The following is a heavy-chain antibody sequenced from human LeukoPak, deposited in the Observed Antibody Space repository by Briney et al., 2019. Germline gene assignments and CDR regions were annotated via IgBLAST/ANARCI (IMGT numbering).Heavy chain of an antibody. Sequence: ASVKVSCKASGYTFTGYYMHWVRQAPGQGLEWMGWINPNSGGTNYAQKFQGRVTMTRDTSISTAYMELSRLRSDDTAVYYCARDCGYVRYFDYWGQGTLVTVSS. J-gene: IGHJ4*02. D-gene: IGHD2-21*01. CDR1: GYTFTGYY. V-gene: IGHV1-2*02. CDR3: ARDCGYVRYFDY. CDR2: INPNSGGT.